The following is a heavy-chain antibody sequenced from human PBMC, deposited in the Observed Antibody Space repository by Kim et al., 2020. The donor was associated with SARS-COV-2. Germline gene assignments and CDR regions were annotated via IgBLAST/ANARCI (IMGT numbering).Heavy chain of an antibody. V-gene: IGHV3-21*01. CDR3: TRYSTAWYEIGGNWFDP. Sequence: GGSLRLSCGASGFSFSDYSINWVRQAPGKGLEWVAYISSSGSKIYYLDSMKGRFTISRDNAKNSVYLQMNSLRAEDKAVYYCTRYSTAWYEIGGNWFDPWGQGTLVTVSS. CDR1: GFSFSDYS. D-gene: IGHD6-19*01. J-gene: IGHJ5*02. CDR2: ISSSGSKI.